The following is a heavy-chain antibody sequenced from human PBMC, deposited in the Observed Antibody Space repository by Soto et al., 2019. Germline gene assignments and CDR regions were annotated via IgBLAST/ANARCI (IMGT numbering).Heavy chain of an antibody. CDR1: GFTFSSYA. CDR2: ISGSGGST. V-gene: IGHV3-23*01. J-gene: IGHJ4*02. CDR3: AKAPYSSSWYYLFDY. Sequence: GGSLRLSCAASGFTFSSYAMSWVRQAPGKGLEWVSAISGSGGSTYYADSVKGRFTISRDNSKNTLYLQMNSLRAEDTAVYYCAKAPYSSSWYYLFDYWGQGTLVTVSS. D-gene: IGHD6-13*01.